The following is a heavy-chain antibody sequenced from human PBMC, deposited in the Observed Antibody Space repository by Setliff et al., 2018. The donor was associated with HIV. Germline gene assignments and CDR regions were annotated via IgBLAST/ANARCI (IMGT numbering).Heavy chain of an antibody. J-gene: IGHJ6*04. CDR3: ACGKGVGGVVITGGLDV. Sequence: ASVKGSCKASGHTFTNVDIHWLRRATGQGLEWMGWMNPNTGVSGYALKFQARVTMTRDTSISKAYMELSSLISEDTAVYSCACGKGVGGVVITGGLDVWGKGTTVTVSS. D-gene: IGHD3-10*01. CDR2: MNPNTGVS. CDR1: GHTFTNVD. V-gene: IGHV1-8*01.